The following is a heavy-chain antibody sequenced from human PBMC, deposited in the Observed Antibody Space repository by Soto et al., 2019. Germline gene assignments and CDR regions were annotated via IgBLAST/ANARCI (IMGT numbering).Heavy chain of an antibody. CDR3: AREEGGGNINRCLDP. D-gene: IGHD3-16*01. CDR1: GGSISSGGYY. CDR2: IYYSGGT. Sequence: SETLSLTCTVSGGSISSGGYYWSWIRQHPGKGLEWIGYIYYSGGTYYNPSLKSRVTISLYTSKKQFSLKLSSVTAADTAVYSCAREEGGGNINRCLDPWGRETLVTVS. J-gene: IGHJ5*02. V-gene: IGHV4-31*03.